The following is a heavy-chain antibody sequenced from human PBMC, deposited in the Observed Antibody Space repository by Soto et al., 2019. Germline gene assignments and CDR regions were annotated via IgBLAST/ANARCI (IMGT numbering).Heavy chain of an antibody. CDR3: ARDALVRGVHPPDY. V-gene: IGHV3-33*01. J-gene: IGHJ4*02. CDR1: GFALSSFD. Sequence: QVQLAESGGGVVQSGRSLRLSCAASGFALSSFDMHWVRQAPGKGLEWVAVIWYDGSNEYYVDSVKGRFTISRDNSKNTLYLQMNSLRVEDTAVYYCARDALVRGVHPPDYWGQGTLVTVSS. D-gene: IGHD3-10*01. CDR2: IWYDGSNE.